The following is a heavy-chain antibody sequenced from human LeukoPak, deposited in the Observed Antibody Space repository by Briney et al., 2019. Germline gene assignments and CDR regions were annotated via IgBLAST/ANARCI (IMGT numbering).Heavy chain of an antibody. V-gene: IGHV3-9*01. CDR3: AKASSHGDSSGWYNY. Sequence: GGSLRLSCAASGFTFDDYAMHWVRQAPGKGLEWVSGISWNSGSIGYADSVKGRFTISRDNAKNSLYLQMNSLRAEDTALYYCAKASSHGDSSGWYNYWGQGTLVTVSS. CDR1: GFTFDDYA. J-gene: IGHJ4*02. D-gene: IGHD6-19*01. CDR2: ISWNSGSI.